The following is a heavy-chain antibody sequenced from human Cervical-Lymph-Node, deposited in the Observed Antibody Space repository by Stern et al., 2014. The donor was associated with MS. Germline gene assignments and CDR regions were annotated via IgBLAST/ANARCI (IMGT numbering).Heavy chain of an antibody. V-gene: IGHV4-39*01. CDR2: FYYRGPT. D-gene: IGHD2-8*02. Sequence: QVQLQESGPGLVKPSETLSLTCAVSGDSISSYTHYWAWIRQPPGKGLEWIGSFYYRGPTYYTPSLKSPVTISVNTPKNHFSRGLNSVTAADTAVYYCAKHACTGAACPFDLWGQGTLVTVSS. J-gene: IGHJ4*02. CDR1: GDSISSYTHY. CDR3: AKHACTGAACPFDL.